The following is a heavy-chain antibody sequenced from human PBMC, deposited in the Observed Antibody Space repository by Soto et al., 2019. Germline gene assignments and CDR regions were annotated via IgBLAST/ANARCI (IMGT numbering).Heavy chain of an antibody. V-gene: IGHV2-5*02. CDR1: GFSLSTSGVA. Sequence: QITLKESGPTLVKPTQTLTLTCTVSGFSLSTSGVAVGWIRQPPGKALEWLALIYWDNDQRYSPSLKSRLTIPKDTSKNQVVLTMTNMDPVDTATYYCAHRGYDSSGYLNWFDPWGQGTLVTVSS. J-gene: IGHJ5*02. CDR3: AHRGYDSSGYLNWFDP. D-gene: IGHD3-22*01. CDR2: IYWDNDQ.